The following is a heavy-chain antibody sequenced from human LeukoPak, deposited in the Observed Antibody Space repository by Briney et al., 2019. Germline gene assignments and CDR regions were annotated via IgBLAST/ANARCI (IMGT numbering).Heavy chain of an antibody. CDR3: ARGEHSSSWYDY. Sequence: GGSLRLSCAASGFTFSSYDMHWVRQATGKGLEWVSAIGTAGDTYYPGSVKGRSTISRENAKNSLYLQMNSLRAGDTAVYYCARGEHSSSWYDYWGQGTLVTVSS. V-gene: IGHV3-13*01. CDR2: IGTAGDT. D-gene: IGHD6-13*01. J-gene: IGHJ4*02. CDR1: GFTFSSYD.